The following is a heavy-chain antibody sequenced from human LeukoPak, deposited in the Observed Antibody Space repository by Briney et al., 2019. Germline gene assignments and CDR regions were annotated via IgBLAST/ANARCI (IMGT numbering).Heavy chain of an antibody. J-gene: IGHJ4*02. D-gene: IGHD3-22*01. V-gene: IGHV4-34*01. CDR1: GGSFSDYF. Sequence: PSQTLSLTCAVYGGSFSDYFWNWFRQSPGKGLEWIGKIDHSGSTIYNASLKSRVTISVDTSKNQFSLNLTSVTAADTAVYFCARARTNYYYDGSGQTNRGGFFEHWGQGTPVTVSS. CDR3: ARARTNYYYDGSGQTNRGGFFEH. CDR2: IDHSGST.